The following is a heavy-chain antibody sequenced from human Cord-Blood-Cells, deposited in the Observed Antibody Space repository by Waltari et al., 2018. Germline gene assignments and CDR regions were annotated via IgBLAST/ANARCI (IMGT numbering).Heavy chain of an antibody. CDR1: GFTFGDYA. V-gene: IGHV3-49*05. CDR2: IRSKAYGGTT. J-gene: IGHJ4*02. D-gene: IGHD2-8*01. Sequence: EVQLVESGGGLVKPGRSLRLSCTASGFTFGDYAMSWFRQAPGKGLEWVGFIRSKAYGGTTEYAASVKGRFTISRDDSKSIAYLQMNSLKTEDTAVYYCTRNEYSSSYCTNGVCYTFDYWGQGTLVTVSS. CDR3: TRNEYSSSYCTNGVCYTFDY.